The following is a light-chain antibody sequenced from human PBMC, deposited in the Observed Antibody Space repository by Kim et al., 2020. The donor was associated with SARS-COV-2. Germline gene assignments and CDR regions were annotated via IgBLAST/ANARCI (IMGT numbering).Light chain of an antibody. CDR3: QVWDSSTDHRV. CDR1: DIGCKG. Sequence: PGKTARIARGGNDIGCKGVNCYQQKPGQAPVLVIYYDTDRPSGIPERFSGSNSGNTATLTVTRVEAGDEADYYCQVWDSSTDHRVFGGGTQLTVL. CDR2: YDT. V-gene: IGLV3-21*04. J-gene: IGLJ3*02.